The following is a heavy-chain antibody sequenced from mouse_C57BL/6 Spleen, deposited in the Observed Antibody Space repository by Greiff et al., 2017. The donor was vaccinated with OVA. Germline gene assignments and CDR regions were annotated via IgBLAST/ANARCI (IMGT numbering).Heavy chain of an antibody. V-gene: IGHV5-17*01. D-gene: IGHD1-1*01. Sequence: DVKLVESGGGLVKPGGSLKLSCAASGFTFSDYGMHWVRQAPEKGLEWVAYISSGSSTIYYADTVKGRFTISRDNAKNTLFLQMTSLRSEDTAMYYCARPGDYGSPFAYWGQGTLVTVSA. CDR1: GFTFSDYG. CDR3: ARPGDYGSPFAY. J-gene: IGHJ3*01. CDR2: ISSGSSTI.